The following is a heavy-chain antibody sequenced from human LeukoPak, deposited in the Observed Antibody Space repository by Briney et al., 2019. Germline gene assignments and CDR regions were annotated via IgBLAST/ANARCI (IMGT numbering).Heavy chain of an antibody. V-gene: IGHV3-21*01. CDR1: GFTFSSYS. Sequence: GGSLRLSCAASGFTFSSYSMNWVRQAPGKGLEWVSSISSSSSYIYYADSVKGRFTISRDNAKNSLYLQMNSLRAEDTAVYYCASEGVRYFYAFDIWGQGTMVTVSS. J-gene: IGHJ3*02. D-gene: IGHD3-9*01. CDR3: ASEGVRYFYAFDI. CDR2: ISSSSSYI.